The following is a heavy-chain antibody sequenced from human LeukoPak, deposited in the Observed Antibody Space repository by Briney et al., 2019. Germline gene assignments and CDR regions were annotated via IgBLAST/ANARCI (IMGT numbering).Heavy chain of an antibody. CDR3: AREGKYQLLYDWLDP. CDR2: INPNSGGT. CDR1: GYTFTGYY. D-gene: IGHD2-2*02. Sequence: GATVKVSCKASGYTFTGYYMHWVRQAPGQGLEWMGWINPNSGGTNYAQKFQGRVTMTRDTSISTAYMELSRLRSDDTAVYYCAREGKYQLLYDWLDPWGQGTLVTVSS. V-gene: IGHV1-2*02. J-gene: IGHJ5*02.